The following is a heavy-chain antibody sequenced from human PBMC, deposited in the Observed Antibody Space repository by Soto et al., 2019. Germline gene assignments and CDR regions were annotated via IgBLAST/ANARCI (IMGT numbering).Heavy chain of an antibody. J-gene: IGHJ6*02. CDR2: ISGSGGST. D-gene: IGHD3-22*01. CDR3: AKPQASGYPSLYYGMDV. V-gene: IGHV3-23*01. CDR1: GFTFSSYA. Sequence: GGSLRLSCAASGFTFSSYAMSWVRQAPGKGLEWVSAISGSGGSTYYADSVKGRFTISRDNSKNTLYLQMNSLRAEDTAVYYCAKPQASGYPSLYYGMDVWGQGTTVTVSS.